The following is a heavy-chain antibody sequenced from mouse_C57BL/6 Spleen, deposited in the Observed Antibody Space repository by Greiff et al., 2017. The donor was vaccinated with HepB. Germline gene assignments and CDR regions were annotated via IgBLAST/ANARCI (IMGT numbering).Heavy chain of an antibody. V-gene: IGHV1-18*01. CDR1: GYTFTDYN. CDR3: ARWGALGELEGWFAY. Sequence: EVQLQQSGPELVKPGASVKIPCKASGYTFTDYNMDWVKQSHGKSLEWIGDINPNNGGTIYNQKFKGKATLTVDKSSSTAYMELRSLTSEDTAVYYCARWGALGELEGWFAYWGQGTLVTVSA. J-gene: IGHJ3*01. D-gene: IGHD1-3*01. CDR2: INPNNGGT.